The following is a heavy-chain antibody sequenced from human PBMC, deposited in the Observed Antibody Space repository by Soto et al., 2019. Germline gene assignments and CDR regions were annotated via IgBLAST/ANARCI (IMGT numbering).Heavy chain of an antibody. CDR2: INAYNGNT. J-gene: IGHJ4*02. CDR3: ARDVGYGLIDY. Sequence: ASAMVSCNASSYTFTSYGISWVRQAPGQGLEWMGWINAYNGNTNYAQKLQGRVTMTTDTSTSTAYMELRSLRSDDTAAYYCARDVGYGLIDYWGQGTLVTVSS. CDR1: SYTFTSYG. D-gene: IGHD5-18*01. V-gene: IGHV1-18*01.